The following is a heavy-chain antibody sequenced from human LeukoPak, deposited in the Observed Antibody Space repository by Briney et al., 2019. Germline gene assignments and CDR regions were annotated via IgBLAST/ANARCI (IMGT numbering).Heavy chain of an antibody. CDR1: GFTLSNYW. CDR3: GRGGVVASMDV. V-gene: IGHV3-74*01. CDR2: INGDGTST. Sequence: PGGTLRLSCVASGFTLSNYWTHWVRQARAGGLVWVSHINGDGTSTGYADSVGGRFTISRDNAKNTLYLQMNSLRAEDTAVYYCGRGGVVASMDVWGQGSTVTVSS. J-gene: IGHJ6*02. D-gene: IGHD2-15*01.